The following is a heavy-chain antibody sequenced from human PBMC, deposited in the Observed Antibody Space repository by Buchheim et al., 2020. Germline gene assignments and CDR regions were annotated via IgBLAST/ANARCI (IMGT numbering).Heavy chain of an antibody. D-gene: IGHD3-10*01. J-gene: IGHJ4*02. Sequence: QVQLVQSGAEVKKPGASVKVSCKASGYTFTSYYMHWVRQAPGQGLEWMGIINPSGGSTSYAQKFQGRVTMTRDTSTSTAYMELSSLRSEDTAVYYCARVVVDYYGSGSNQNLFDYWGQGTL. V-gene: IGHV1-46*01. CDR1: GYTFTSYY. CDR2: INPSGGST. CDR3: ARVVVDYYGSGSNQNLFDY.